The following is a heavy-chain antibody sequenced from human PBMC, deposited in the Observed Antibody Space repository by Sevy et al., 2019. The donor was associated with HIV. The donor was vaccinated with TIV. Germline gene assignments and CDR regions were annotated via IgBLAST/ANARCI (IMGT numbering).Heavy chain of an antibody. Sequence: GGSLRLSCAASGFTFSSYGMHWVRQAPGKGLEWVAVISYDGSNKYYVDSVKGRFTISRDNSKNTLYLQMNSLRAEDTAVYYCAKVRHYDSSGRRAGFDYWGQGTLVTVSS. V-gene: IGHV3-30*18. CDR3: AKVRHYDSSGRRAGFDY. CDR1: GFTFSSYG. J-gene: IGHJ4*02. CDR2: ISYDGSNK. D-gene: IGHD3-22*01.